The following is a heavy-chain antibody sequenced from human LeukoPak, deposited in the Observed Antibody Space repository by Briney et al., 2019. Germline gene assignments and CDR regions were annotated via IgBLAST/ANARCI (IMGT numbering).Heavy chain of an antibody. CDR2: ISSSGSTI. Sequence: PGGFLRLSCAASGFTFSDYYMSWIRQAPGKGLEWVSYISSSGSTIYYADSVKGRFTISRDNAKNSLYLQMDSLRAEDTAVYYCARDRYYYDSSGYYSFEYWGQGTLVTVSS. D-gene: IGHD3-22*01. J-gene: IGHJ4*02. V-gene: IGHV3-11*01. CDR3: ARDRYYYDSSGYYSFEY. CDR1: GFTFSDYY.